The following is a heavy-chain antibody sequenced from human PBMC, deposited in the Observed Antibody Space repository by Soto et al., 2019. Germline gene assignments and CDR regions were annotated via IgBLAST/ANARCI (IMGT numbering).Heavy chain of an antibody. CDR3: AREDSIIIPAVSDF. J-gene: IGHJ4*02. CDR2: VSKSGYA. V-gene: IGHV3-21*01. Sequence: GALRLSCTVSVFTFNNYGINWVRQAPGKGLEWVSSVSKSGYAYYSDSVKGRFTISRDNAKNSVSLQMNTLRVEDTAVYYCAREDSIIIPAVSDFWGQGTLVTVSS. CDR1: VFTFNNYG. D-gene: IGHD3-22*01.